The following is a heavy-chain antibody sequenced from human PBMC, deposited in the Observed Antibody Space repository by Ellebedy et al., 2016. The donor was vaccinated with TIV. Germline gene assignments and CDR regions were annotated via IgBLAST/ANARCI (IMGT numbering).Heavy chain of an antibody. Sequence: MPSETLSLTCTVSGGSLSADYWHWIRQPAGKRLEWIGRIYATGSTNYNPSLKSRVTMSVDRSKNQLSLRPISVTAADTAVYYCARVVPFGEFKSWFDPWGQGTLVTVSS. V-gene: IGHV4-4*07. J-gene: IGHJ5*02. CDR3: ARVVPFGEFKSWFDP. D-gene: IGHD3-10*01. CDR2: IYATGST. CDR1: GGSLSADY.